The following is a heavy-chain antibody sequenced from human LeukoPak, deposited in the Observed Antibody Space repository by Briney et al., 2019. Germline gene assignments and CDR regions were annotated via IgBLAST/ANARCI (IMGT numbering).Heavy chain of an antibody. J-gene: IGHJ4*02. CDR2: ISGTGAGT. V-gene: IGHV3-23*01. Sequence: GGSLRLSCAASGFTFNDYAMTWVRQAPGKGLEWVSSISGTGAGTYYADTVKGRFTISRDNSKNTLFLQMNSLRAEDTAVYSCAKNQWELTDWGQGTLVTVSS. D-gene: IGHD1-26*01. CDR3: AKNQWELTD. CDR1: GFTFNDYA.